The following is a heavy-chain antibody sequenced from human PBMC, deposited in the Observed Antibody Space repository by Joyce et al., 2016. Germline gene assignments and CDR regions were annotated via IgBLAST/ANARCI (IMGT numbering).Heavy chain of an antibody. J-gene: IGHJ4*02. Sequence: QMQLKESGPGLVKPSETLSLTCSVSGGSISSGHHYWGWIRQPPGKGLEWIGSVSYVGNMHPSPPLKSRVTVFVDPSKNQVSLRLTSVTAADTAVYYCAALGVFTKAVDSWGQGTLVTVSS. CDR3: AALGVFTKAVDS. V-gene: IGHV4-39*01. CDR1: GGSISSGHHY. CDR2: VSYVGNM. D-gene: IGHD3-3*01.